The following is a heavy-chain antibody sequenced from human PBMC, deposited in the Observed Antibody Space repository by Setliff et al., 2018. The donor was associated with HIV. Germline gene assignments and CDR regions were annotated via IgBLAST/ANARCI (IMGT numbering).Heavy chain of an antibody. CDR1: GFTFGSYS. Sequence: SLRLSCAASGFTFGSYSMNWVRQAPGKGLEWISYITKRADETHYADSVKGRFSISRDTAKNSLYLQMNSLRPEDTAVYYCSKVSSYDYSKYFDYWGQGTQVTVSS. CDR2: ITKRADET. CDR3: SKVSSYDYSKYFDY. J-gene: IGHJ4*02. D-gene: IGHD5-18*01. V-gene: IGHV3-21*05.